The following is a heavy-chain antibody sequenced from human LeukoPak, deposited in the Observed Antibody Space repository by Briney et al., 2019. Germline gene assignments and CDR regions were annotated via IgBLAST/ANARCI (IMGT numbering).Heavy chain of an antibody. CDR3: ASSWYVY. D-gene: IGHD6-13*01. V-gene: IGHV4-34*01. CDR1: GGSFSGYY. Sequence: SETLSLTCAVYGGSFSGYYWSWIRQPPGKGLEWIGEINHSGGTNYNPSLKSRVTISVDTSKNQFSLKLSSVTAADTAVYYCASSWYVYWGQGTLVTVSS. CDR2: INHSGGT. J-gene: IGHJ4*02.